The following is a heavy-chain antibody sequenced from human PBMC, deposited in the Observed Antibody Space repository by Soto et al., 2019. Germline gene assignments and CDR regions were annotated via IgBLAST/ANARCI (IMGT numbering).Heavy chain of an antibody. CDR3: ATRGSSPGTGYYYGMDV. J-gene: IGHJ6*02. CDR1: GGSISSGGYY. D-gene: IGHD6-13*01. V-gene: IGHV4-31*03. Sequence: PSETLSLTCTVSGGSISSGGYYWSWIRQHPGKGLEWIGYIYYSGSTYYNPSLKSRVTISVDTSKNQFSLKLSSVTAADTAVYYCATRGSSPGTGYYYGMDVWGQGTTVTVSS. CDR2: IYYSGST.